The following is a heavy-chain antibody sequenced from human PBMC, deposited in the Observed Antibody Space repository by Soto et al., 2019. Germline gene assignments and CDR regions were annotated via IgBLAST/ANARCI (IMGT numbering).Heavy chain of an antibody. CDR3: AHRRSYCSGGSCYSGFDY. CDR1: GFSLSTSGVG. CDR2: IYWDDDK. D-gene: IGHD2-15*01. J-gene: IGHJ4*02. Sequence: QITLKESGPPLVKPTQTLTLTCTFSGFSLSTSGVGVGWIRQPPGKALEWLALIYWDDDKRYSPSLKSRLTXXKXXSKNQVVLTMTNMDPVDTATYYCAHRRSYCSGGSCYSGFDYWGQGTLVTVSS. V-gene: IGHV2-5*02.